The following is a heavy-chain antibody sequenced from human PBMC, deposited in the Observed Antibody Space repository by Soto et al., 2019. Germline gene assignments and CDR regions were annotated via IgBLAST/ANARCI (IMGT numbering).Heavy chain of an antibody. Sequence: GGSLRLSCAASGFPFSIYGMHLVRQAPGKGLEWVAVISYDGSNKYYADSVKGRFTISRDNSKNTLYLQMNSLRAEDTAVYYCAKGGYGGNSSYHYGMDVWGQGTTVTVSS. D-gene: IGHD2-21*02. CDR1: GFPFSIYG. CDR3: AKGGYGGNSSYHYGMDV. J-gene: IGHJ6*02. CDR2: ISYDGSNK. V-gene: IGHV3-30*18.